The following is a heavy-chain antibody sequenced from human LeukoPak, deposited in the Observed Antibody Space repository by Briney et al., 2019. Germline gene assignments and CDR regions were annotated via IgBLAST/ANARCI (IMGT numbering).Heavy chain of an antibody. J-gene: IGHJ3*02. D-gene: IGHD5-18*01. CDR3: ARADTAMHAFDI. CDR1: GFTFSSYG. Sequence: GGSLRLSCAASGFTFSSYGMHWVRQAPGKGLEWVAFIRYDGSNKYYADSVKGRFTISRDNSKNTLYLQMNSLRAEDTALYHCARADTAMHAFDIWGQGTMVTVSS. V-gene: IGHV3-30*02. CDR2: IRYDGSNK.